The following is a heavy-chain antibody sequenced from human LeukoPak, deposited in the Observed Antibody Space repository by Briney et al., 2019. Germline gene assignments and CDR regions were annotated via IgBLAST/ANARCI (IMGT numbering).Heavy chain of an antibody. CDR3: AREIRVEWLVERRTLFDY. Sequence: VASVKVSCKASGYTFTGYYMHWVRQAPGQGLEWMGWINPNSGGTNYAQKFQGRVTMTRDTSISTAYMELSRLRSDDAAVYYCAREIRVEWLVERRTLFDYWGQGTLVTVSS. V-gene: IGHV1-2*02. J-gene: IGHJ4*02. D-gene: IGHD6-19*01. CDR1: GYTFTGYY. CDR2: INPNSGGT.